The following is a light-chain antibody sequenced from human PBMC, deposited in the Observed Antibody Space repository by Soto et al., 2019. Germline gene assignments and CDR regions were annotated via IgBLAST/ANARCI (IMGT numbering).Light chain of an antibody. CDR2: AAS. CDR1: QSISIY. V-gene: IGKV1-39*01. Sequence: DIQMTQSPSSLSASVGDRVTITCRASQSISIYLNWYQQKAGEAPNLLIYAASSLQSGVPSRFSGSGSGTDFTLTISSLQPEDFATYHCQQSYSSSRTFGGGTKVEIK. J-gene: IGKJ4*01. CDR3: QQSYSSSRT.